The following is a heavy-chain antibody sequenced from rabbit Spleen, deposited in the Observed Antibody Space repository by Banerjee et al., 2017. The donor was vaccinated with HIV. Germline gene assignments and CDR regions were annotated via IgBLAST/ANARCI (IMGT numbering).Heavy chain of an antibody. V-gene: IGHV1S45*01. D-gene: IGHD8-1*01. Sequence: QEHLVESGGGLVKPEGSLTLTCKASGVSLNDKDVMCWVRQAPGKGLEWIACINIVTGKSVYASWAKGRFTMSRTSSTTVTLQMTSLTAADTATYFCARDTGSSFSSYGMDLWGPGTLVTVS. CDR3: ARDTGSSFSSYGMDL. J-gene: IGHJ6*01. CDR2: INIVTGKS. CDR1: GVSLNDKDV.